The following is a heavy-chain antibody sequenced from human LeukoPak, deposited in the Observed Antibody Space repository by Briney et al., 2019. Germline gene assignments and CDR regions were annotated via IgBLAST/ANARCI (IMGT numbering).Heavy chain of an antibody. D-gene: IGHD3-3*01. CDR2: ISAYNGNT. CDR3: ARDQKHYDFWSGYYTHYGMDV. CDR1: GYTFTSYG. J-gene: IGHJ6*02. V-gene: IGHV1-18*01. Sequence: ASVKVSCKASGYTFTSYGISWVRQAPGQGLEWMGWISAYNGNTNYAQKLQGRVTMTTDTSTSTAYMELRSLRSDDTAVYYCARDQKHYDFWSGYYTHYGMDVWGRGTTVTVSS.